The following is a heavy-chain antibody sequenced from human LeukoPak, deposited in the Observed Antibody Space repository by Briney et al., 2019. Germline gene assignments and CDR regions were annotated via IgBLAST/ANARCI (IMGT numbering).Heavy chain of an antibody. CDR1: GGSFSNYY. CDR3: ARELRGYSNYADY. Sequence: PSETLSLTCSVSGGSFSNYYWSWIRQPAGKRLEWIGYIYYSGSTNYNPSLKTLVTISVDTSKNQFSLKLSSVTAADTAVYYCARELRGYSNYADYWGQGTLVTVSS. CDR2: IYYSGST. V-gene: IGHV4-59*01. D-gene: IGHD4-11*01. J-gene: IGHJ4*02.